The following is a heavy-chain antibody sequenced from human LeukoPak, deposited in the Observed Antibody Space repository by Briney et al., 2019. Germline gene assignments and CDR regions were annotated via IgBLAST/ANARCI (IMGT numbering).Heavy chain of an antibody. CDR3: ARGYSSGSYPYFDY. V-gene: IGHV1-18*01. CDR1: GYTFISFG. D-gene: IGHD3-22*01. J-gene: IGHJ4*02. CDR2: ISLYKGNT. Sequence: GAPVKVSCKASGYTFISFGISWVRQAPGHGLEWIGWISLYKGNTNYAQNVQGRVTMTTDTSTDTAYMELRSLRSDDTAVYYCARGYSSGSYPYFDYWGQGTLVTVSS.